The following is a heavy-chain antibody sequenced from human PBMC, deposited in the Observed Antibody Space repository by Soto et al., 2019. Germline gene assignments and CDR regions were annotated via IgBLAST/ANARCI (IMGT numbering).Heavy chain of an antibody. V-gene: IGHV1-69*06. D-gene: IGHD5-12*01. Sequence: SVKVSCKASGGTFSSYAISWVRQAPGQGLEWMGGIIPIFGTANYAQKFQGRVTITADKSTSTAYMELSSLRSEDTAVYYCASVLSGYDRPYYYYYGMDVWGQGTTVTV. CDR1: GGTFSSYA. CDR3: ASVLSGYDRPYYYYYGMDV. CDR2: IIPIFGTA. J-gene: IGHJ6*02.